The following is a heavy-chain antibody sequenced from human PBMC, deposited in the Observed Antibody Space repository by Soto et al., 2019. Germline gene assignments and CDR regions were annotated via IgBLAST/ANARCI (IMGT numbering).Heavy chain of an antibody. V-gene: IGHV4-61*01. Sequence: PSETLSLTCTVSGGSVSSGSYYWSWIRQPPXKGLEWIGYIYYSGSTNYNPSLKSRVTISVDTSKNQFSLKLSSVTAADTAVYYCARGGTRGAYYYYYGMDVWGQGTTVTVSS. CDR3: ARGGTRGAYYYYYGMDV. J-gene: IGHJ6*02. CDR1: GGSVSSGSYY. CDR2: IYYSGST. D-gene: IGHD1-1*01.